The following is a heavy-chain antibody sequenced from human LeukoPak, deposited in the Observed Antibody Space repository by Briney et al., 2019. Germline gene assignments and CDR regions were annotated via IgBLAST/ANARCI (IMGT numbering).Heavy chain of an antibody. Sequence: GESLKISCKGSGYSFTSYWIGWVRQMPGKGLEWMGIIYPGDSDTRYSPSFQGQVTISADKSISTAYLQWSSLKASDTAMYYYARQMSSGWYSYYYGMDVWGQGTTVTVSS. D-gene: IGHD6-19*01. V-gene: IGHV5-51*01. J-gene: IGHJ6*02. CDR1: GYSFTSYW. CDR3: ARQMSSGWYSYYYGMDV. CDR2: IYPGDSDT.